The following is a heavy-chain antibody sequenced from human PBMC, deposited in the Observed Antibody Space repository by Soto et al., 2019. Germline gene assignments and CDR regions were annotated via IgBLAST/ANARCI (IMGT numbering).Heavy chain of an antibody. CDR3: ARRPTTRCLDY. CDR1: GGSIASNTYY. CDR2: IHYSGST. J-gene: IGHJ4*02. D-gene: IGHD1-1*01. Sequence: SETLSLTCTVSGGSIASNTYYWGWVRQPPGKGLEWIGSIHYSGSTYYNQSLKSRVNISVNTSKNQISLKLSSVTAADTAVYYCARRPTTRCLDYWGQGTLVTVSS. V-gene: IGHV4-39*01.